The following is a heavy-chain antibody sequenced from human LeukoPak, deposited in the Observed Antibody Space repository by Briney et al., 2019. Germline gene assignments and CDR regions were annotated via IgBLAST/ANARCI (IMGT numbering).Heavy chain of an antibody. V-gene: IGHV3-53*01. CDR2: IYSGGST. J-gene: IGHJ1*01. D-gene: IGHD2-21*01. CDR3: SSVNGDGAEYFQH. CDR1: GVTVSSNY. Sequence: GGSLRLSCAASGVTVSSNYMSWVRQAPGKGLEGVSIIYSGGSTYYADSVTGRFTISIDNSKNTLYLQMNSLRAEDTAVYYCSSVNGDGAEYFQHWGQGTLLTVSS.